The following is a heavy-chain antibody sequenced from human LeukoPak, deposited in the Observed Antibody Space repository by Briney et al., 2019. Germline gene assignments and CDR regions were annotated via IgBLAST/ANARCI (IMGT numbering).Heavy chain of an antibody. Sequence: ASVKVSCKASGYTFTTYAMNWVRQAPGQGLEWMGWINTNTGNPTYAQGFTGRFVFSLDTSVSTAYLQISSLKAEDTAVYYCAKYNSGWYRWYDPWGQGTLVIVSS. V-gene: IGHV7-4-1*02. J-gene: IGHJ5*02. CDR1: GYTFTTYA. CDR3: AKYNSGWYRWYDP. CDR2: INTNTGNP. D-gene: IGHD6-19*01.